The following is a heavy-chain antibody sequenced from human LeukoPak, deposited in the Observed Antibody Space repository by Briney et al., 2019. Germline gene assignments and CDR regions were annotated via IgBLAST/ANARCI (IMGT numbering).Heavy chain of an antibody. CDR3: AKRPDYGDYYFYFDH. CDR1: GFTFSSYA. J-gene: IGHJ4*02. CDR2: ISYDGSNK. Sequence: GRSLRLSCAASGFTFSSYAMHWVRQAPGKGLEWVAVISYDGSNKYYADSVKGRFTISRDNSKNSLYLQMNSLRAEDTAVYYCAKRPDYGDYYFYFDHWGQGTLATVSS. D-gene: IGHD4-17*01. V-gene: IGHV3-30*04.